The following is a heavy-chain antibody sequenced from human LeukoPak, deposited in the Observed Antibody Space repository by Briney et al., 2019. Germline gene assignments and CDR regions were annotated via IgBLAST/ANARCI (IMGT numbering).Heavy chain of an antibody. V-gene: IGHV3-74*01. J-gene: IGHJ4*02. Sequence: GGSLRLSCAASGFTFSSYWMHWVRQAPGKGRVWVSRINSDGSSTSYADSVKGRFTISRDNAKNTLYLQMNSLRAEDTAVYYCARADILTGPLGYWGQGTLVTVSS. CDR3: ARADILTGPLGY. D-gene: IGHD3-9*01. CDR1: GFTFSSYW. CDR2: INSDGSST.